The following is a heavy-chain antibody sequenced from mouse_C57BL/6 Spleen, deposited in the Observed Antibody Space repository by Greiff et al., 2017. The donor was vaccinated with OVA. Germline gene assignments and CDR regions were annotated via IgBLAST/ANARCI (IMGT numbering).Heavy chain of an antibody. V-gene: IGHV1-64*01. CDR3: ARSVYLDYWYFDV. Sequence: VQLQQSGAELVKPGASVKLSCKASGYTFTSYWMHWVKQRPGQGLEWIGMIHPNSGSTNYNETFKSKATLPVDKSSSTAYMQLSSLTSEDSAVYDCARSVYLDYWYFDVWGTGTTVTVSS. CDR2: IHPNSGST. CDR1: GYTFTSYW. J-gene: IGHJ1*03.